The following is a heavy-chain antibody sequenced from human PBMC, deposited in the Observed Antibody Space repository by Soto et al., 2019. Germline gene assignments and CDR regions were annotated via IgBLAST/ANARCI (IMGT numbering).Heavy chain of an antibody. CDR3: TRGKTYDFWIGYYDY. Sequence: GGSLRLSCTASGFTFGDYAMSWVRQAPGKGLEWVGFIRSKAYGGTTEYAASVKGRFTISRDDSKSIAYLQMNSLKTEDTAVYYCTRGKTYDFWIGYYDYWGQGTLVTVSS. V-gene: IGHV3-49*04. CDR1: GFTFGDYA. CDR2: IRSKAYGGTT. J-gene: IGHJ4*02. D-gene: IGHD3-3*01.